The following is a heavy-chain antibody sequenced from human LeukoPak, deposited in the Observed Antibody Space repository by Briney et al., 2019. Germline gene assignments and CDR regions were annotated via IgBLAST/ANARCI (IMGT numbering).Heavy chain of an antibody. Sequence: GGSLRLSCAASGFTFSSYWMSWVRQAPGKGLEWVATVSYDGSNEYYADSVKGRFTISRDNSKNMVYLQMNSLTAEDTAVYYCARGRNIVAISGYFDYWGQGTLVTVSS. D-gene: IGHD5-12*01. J-gene: IGHJ4*02. V-gene: IGHV3-30-3*01. CDR2: VSYDGSNE. CDR3: ARGRNIVAISGYFDY. CDR1: GFTFSSYW.